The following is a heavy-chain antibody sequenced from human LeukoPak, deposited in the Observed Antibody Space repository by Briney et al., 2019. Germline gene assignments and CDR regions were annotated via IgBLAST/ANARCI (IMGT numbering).Heavy chain of an antibody. CDR3: TIGDRVAVAGSF. CDR1: AFTLSRNW. V-gene: IGHV3-74*01. CDR2: IKFDGSST. Sequence: PGGSLRLSCAASAFTLSRNWMHWVRQAPGKGLVWVSRIKFDGSSTTYADSVKGRFTISRDNAKSTLYLQMNSLRAEDTAVYYCTIGDRVAVAGSFWGQGTLVTVSS. D-gene: IGHD6-19*01. J-gene: IGHJ4*02.